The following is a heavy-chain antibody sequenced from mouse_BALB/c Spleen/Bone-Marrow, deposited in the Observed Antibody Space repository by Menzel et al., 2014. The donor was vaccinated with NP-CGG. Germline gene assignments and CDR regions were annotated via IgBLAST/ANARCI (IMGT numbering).Heavy chain of an antibody. CDR3: APYYYGSSSFAY. V-gene: IGHV14-3*02. CDR1: GLNIKDTY. CDR2: IDPANGNT. J-gene: IGHJ3*01. D-gene: IGHD1-1*01. Sequence: EVQLQQSGAELVKPGASVKLSCTASGLNIKDTYMHWVKQRPEQGLEWIGRIDPANGNTKYDPKFQGKATITADTSSNTAYLQLSSLTSEDTAVYYCAPYYYGSSSFAYWGQGTLVTVSA.